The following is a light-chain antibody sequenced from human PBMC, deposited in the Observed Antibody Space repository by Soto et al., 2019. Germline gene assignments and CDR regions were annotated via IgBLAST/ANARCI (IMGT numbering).Light chain of an antibody. J-gene: IGKJ3*01. V-gene: IGKV3-20*01. CDR2: GAS. CDR3: QQYGSSPLT. CDR1: QSLSSNFQAWYQQSPGQAPSSY. Sequence: IVLTQSPGTLSLSPGDRATLSCRAGQSLSSNFQAWYQQSPGQAPSSYLAWYQQKPGQAPRLLNSGASSRASGLPDRFSGSGSGTVFTLTISGLEPEDFAVYYCQQYGSSPLTFGPGTRVDI.